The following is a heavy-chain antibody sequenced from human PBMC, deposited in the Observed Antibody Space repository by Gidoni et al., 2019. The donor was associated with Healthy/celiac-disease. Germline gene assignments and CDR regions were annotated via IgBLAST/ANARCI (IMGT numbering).Heavy chain of an antibody. V-gene: IGHV4-39*01. CDR3: ARLRSAMIVVSWYFQH. Sequence: QLQLQESGPGLVKPSETLSLTCTVSGGSISSSSYYWGWIRQPPGKGLEWIGSIYYSGGTYYNPSLKSRVTISVDTSKNQFSLKLSSVTAADTAVYYCARLRSAMIVVSWYFQHWGQGTLVTVSS. D-gene: IGHD3-22*01. J-gene: IGHJ1*01. CDR2: IYYSGGT. CDR1: GGSISSSSYY.